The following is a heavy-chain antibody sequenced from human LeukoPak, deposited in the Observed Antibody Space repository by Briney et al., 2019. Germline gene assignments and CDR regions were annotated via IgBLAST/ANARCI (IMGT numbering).Heavy chain of an antibody. D-gene: IGHD3-22*01. J-gene: IGHJ3*01. V-gene: IGHV4-61*02. CDR2: IYSSGRT. CDR3: ARAREFYSDSNAYEV. CDR1: GTSITSGSYF. Sequence: SETLSLTCTISGTSITSGSYFWSWIRQPAGNELEWLGLIYSSGRTNYNPSLKSRVTFSVDTSKNQFSLKLRSVTAADTAVYYCARAREFYSDSNAYEVWGQGTRITVSS.